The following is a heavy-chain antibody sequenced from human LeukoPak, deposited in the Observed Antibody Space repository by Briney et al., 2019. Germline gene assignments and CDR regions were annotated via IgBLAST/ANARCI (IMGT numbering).Heavy chain of an antibody. CDR2: MGSSGSST. D-gene: IGHD5-18*01. J-gene: IGHJ4*02. CDR1: GFTFSSYS. CDR3: ASRYSPFDF. V-gene: IGHV3-48*04. Sequence: GGSLRLSCAASGFTFSSYSMNWVRQAPGKGLEWVSYMGSSGSSTFYADSVKGRFTISRDNAKNSLYLQMNGLRAEDTAVYYCASRYSPFDFWGQGTLVTVSS.